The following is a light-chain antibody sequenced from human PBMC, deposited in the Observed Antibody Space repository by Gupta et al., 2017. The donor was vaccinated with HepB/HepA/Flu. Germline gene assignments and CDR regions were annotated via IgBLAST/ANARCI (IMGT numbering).Light chain of an antibody. CDR2: VVN. Sequence: QSALTQPPSASGSPGQSVTISCTGTSSDVGAYNYVSWYQQHPGKAPKLMIYVVNKRPSGVPDRFSGSKSGNTASLTVSGLQAEDEADYYCSSYAGSDNGVFGGGTKLTVL. CDR1: SSDVGAYNY. J-gene: IGLJ2*01. V-gene: IGLV2-8*01. CDR3: SSYAGSDNGV.